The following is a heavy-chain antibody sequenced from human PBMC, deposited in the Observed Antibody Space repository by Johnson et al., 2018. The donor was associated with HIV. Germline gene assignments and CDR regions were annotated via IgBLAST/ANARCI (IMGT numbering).Heavy chain of an antibody. D-gene: IGHD2-21*02. J-gene: IGHJ3*02. Sequence: VQLVESGGGVVRPGGSLRLSCATSGFTFNDHGMTWVRQVPGKGLEWVCDTNWNGANTAYADSVKGRFTISRDNAKNSLYLDMNSRRVEDTALYYCVRVGKYCGDDCHLGVDAFDIWGQGTMVTVSS. CDR2: TNWNGANT. CDR3: VRVGKYCGDDCHLGVDAFDI. CDR1: GFTFNDHG. V-gene: IGHV3-20*04.